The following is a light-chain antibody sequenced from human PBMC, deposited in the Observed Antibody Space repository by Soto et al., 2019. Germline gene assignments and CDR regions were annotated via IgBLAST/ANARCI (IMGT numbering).Light chain of an antibody. CDR3: QQSYSNPRT. J-gene: IGKJ1*01. CDR1: QSISSY. CDR2: GAS. V-gene: IGKV1-39*01. Sequence: DIQVNHVPSSLSASVGDRVTITCRASQSISSYLYWYQQKPGKAPKLLIYGASSLHSGVPSRFGGSGSGTDFTLTISSLQPDDFATCFCQQSYSNPRTFGQGTKVDIK.